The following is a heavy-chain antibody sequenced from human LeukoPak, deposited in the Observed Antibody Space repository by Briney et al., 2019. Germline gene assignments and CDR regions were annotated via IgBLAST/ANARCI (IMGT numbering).Heavy chain of an antibody. J-gene: IGHJ3*02. CDR2: ISYDGSNK. D-gene: IGHD3-3*01. CDR1: GFTFSSYA. CDR3: ARAGNPYYDFWSGYHDAFDI. V-gene: IGHV3-30-3*01. Sequence: GGSLRLSCAASGFTFSSYAMHWVRQAPGKGLEWVAVISYDGSNKYYADSVKGRFTISRDNSKNTLYLQMNSLRAEDTAVYYCARAGNPYYDFWSGYHDAFDIWGQGTMVTVSS.